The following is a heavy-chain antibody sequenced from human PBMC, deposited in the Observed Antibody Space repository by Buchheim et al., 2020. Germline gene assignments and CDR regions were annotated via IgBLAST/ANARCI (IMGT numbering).Heavy chain of an antibody. V-gene: IGHV3-30*18. CDR1: GFTFSSYG. D-gene: IGHD5-12*01. CDR3: AKESGYSCKLGPDY. Sequence: QVQLVESGGGVVQPGRSLRLSCAASGFTFSSYGMHWVRQAPGKGLEWVAVISYDGSNKYYADSVTGRFTISIDNSKNTLYLQMNSLGSEDTAVYYCAKESGYSCKLGPDYWGQRTL. J-gene: IGHJ4*02. CDR2: ISYDGSNK.